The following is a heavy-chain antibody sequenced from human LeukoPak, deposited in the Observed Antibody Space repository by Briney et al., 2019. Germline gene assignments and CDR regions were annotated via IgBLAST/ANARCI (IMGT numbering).Heavy chain of an antibody. J-gene: IGHJ5*02. D-gene: IGHD3-16*01. CDR2: IYYSGST. CDR3: AGLRGGGWFDP. Sequence: SETLSLTCTVSGGSISSYYWSWIRQPPGKGLEWIGYIYYSGSTNYNPSLKSRVTISVDTSKNQFSLKLTSVTAADTAVYFCAGLRGGGWFDPWGQGTLVTVSS. V-gene: IGHV4-59*08. CDR1: GGSISSYY.